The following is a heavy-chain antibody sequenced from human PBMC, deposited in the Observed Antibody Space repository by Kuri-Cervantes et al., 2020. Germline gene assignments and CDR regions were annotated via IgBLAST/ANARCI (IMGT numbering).Heavy chain of an antibody. Sequence: SLKISCAASGFTFDDYAVHWVRQAPGKGLEWVSGISWNSGSIGYADSVKGRFTISRDNAKNSLYLQMNSPRAEDTALYYCAKGAYSSYFDYWGQGTLVTVSS. CDR2: ISWNSGSI. CDR1: GFTFDDYA. V-gene: IGHV3-9*01. J-gene: IGHJ4*02. D-gene: IGHD3-16*01. CDR3: AKGAYSSYFDY.